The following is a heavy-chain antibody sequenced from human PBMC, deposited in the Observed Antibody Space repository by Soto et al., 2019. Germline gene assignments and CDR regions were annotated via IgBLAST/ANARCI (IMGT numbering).Heavy chain of an antibody. CDR3: AREGVSSSWYNYYGMDV. D-gene: IGHD6-13*01. Sequence: QVQLQESGPGLVKTSETLSLTCTVSGGSISSYYWSWIRQPPGKGLEWIGYIDYSGSTNYNPSLKSRVTISVDTSKNQFSLKLSSVTAADTAVYYCAREGVSSSWYNYYGMDVWCQGTTVTVSS. CDR1: GGSISSYY. CDR2: IDYSGST. V-gene: IGHV4-59*01. J-gene: IGHJ6*02.